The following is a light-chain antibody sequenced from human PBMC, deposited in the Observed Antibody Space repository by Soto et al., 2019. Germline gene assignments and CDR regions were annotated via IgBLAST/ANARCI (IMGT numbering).Light chain of an antibody. CDR2: GAS. CDR3: QQYGSSPWT. V-gene: IGKV3-20*01. Sequence: EIVLTQSPGTLSLSPGERATLSCRASQSVSSSYLAWYQQKPGQAPRPLIYGASSRAIGIPDRFSGSGSGTDFTLTISTREPEDVAVYYCQQYGSSPWTFGQGTKVENK. J-gene: IGKJ1*01. CDR1: QSVSSSY.